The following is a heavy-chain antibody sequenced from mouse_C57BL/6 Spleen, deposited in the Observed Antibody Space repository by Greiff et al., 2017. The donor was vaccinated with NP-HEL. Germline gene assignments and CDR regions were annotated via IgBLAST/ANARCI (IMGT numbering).Heavy chain of an antibody. CDR3: ARGDDGCYDIDY. Sequence: VQLQQSGAELAKPGASVKLSCKASGYTFTSYWMHWVKQRPGQGLEWIGYINPSSGYTKYNQKFKDKATLTADKSSSTAYMQLGSLTYEDSAVDYYARGDDGCYDIDYWGKGTTLTVSS. CDR1: GYTFTSYW. D-gene: IGHD2-3*01. J-gene: IGHJ2*01. V-gene: IGHV1-7*01. CDR2: INPSSGYT.